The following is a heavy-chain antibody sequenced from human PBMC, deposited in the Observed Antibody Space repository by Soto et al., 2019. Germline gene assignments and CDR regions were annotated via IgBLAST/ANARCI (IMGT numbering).Heavy chain of an antibody. J-gene: IGHJ4*02. CDR2: IYYSGST. D-gene: IGHD4-17*01. Sequence: ETLSLTCTVSGGSISSYYWSWIRQPPGEGLEWIGSIYYSGSTNYNPSLKSRVTISIDTSKSLFSLKLSSLTSADTAVYFCARAYYGDYPYFDYWGQGALVTVSS. CDR1: GGSISSYY. V-gene: IGHV4-59*01. CDR3: ARAYYGDYPYFDY.